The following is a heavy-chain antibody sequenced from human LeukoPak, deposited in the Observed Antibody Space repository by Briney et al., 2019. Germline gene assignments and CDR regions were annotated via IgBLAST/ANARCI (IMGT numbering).Heavy chain of an antibody. D-gene: IGHD2-2*02. CDR1: GFTFSDYY. CDR2: ISNSGSTI. CDR3: WNGHSTSCYTGLIG. J-gene: IGHJ4*02. Sequence: GGSLRLSCAASGFTFSDYYMSWIRQAPGKGLEWVSYISNSGSTIYYADSVKGRFTISRDNYKNTLYLQMNSLRAEDTAVYYCWNGHSTSCYTGLIGWGQGTLVTVSS. V-gene: IGHV3-11*01.